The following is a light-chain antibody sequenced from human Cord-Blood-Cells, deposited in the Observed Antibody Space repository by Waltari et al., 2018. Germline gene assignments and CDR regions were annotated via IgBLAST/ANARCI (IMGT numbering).Light chain of an antibody. J-gene: IGLJ3*02. V-gene: IGLV2-11*01. CDR3: CSYAGSYTLV. CDR1: STDVGGYNN. Sequence: SALPQPRSVSGSPGQSVTIACTGTSTDVGGYNNASWYQQHPGKAPKLMIYDVSKRPSGVPDRFSGSKSGNTASLTISGLQAEDEADYYCCSYAGSYTLVFGGGTKLTVL. CDR2: DVS.